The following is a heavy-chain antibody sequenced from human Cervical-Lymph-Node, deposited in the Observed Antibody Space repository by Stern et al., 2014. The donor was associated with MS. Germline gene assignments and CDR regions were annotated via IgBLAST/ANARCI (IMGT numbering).Heavy chain of an antibody. CDR1: GYLFDDYW. D-gene: IGHD5-12*01. CDR2: IFPRDSNT. CDR3: GISPATPSGYDRFDY. V-gene: IGHV5-51*03. Sequence: EVQLVQSGAEVKKPGESLKISCEASGYLFDDYWIGWVRQMSGRGLELVAIIFPRDSNTRYSPSVQGQVPISADKSLSTASLQCCGLKAADPAMYHLGISPATPSGYDRFDYWGQGALVTVSS. J-gene: IGHJ4*02.